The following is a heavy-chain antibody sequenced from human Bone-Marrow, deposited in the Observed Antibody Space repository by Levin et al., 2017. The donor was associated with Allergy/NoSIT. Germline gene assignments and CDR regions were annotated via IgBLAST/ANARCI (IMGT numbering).Heavy chain of an antibody. Sequence: GESLKISCAASGFTFSNYAMSWVRQAPGKGLEWVSGISGSGDSIYDGDSVKGRFTISRDNSKNTLYLQMNSLRAEDTAVYYCAKDRDFYGSGSLGNWGQGTLVTVSS. J-gene: IGHJ4*02. CDR1: GFTFSNYA. V-gene: IGHV3-23*01. D-gene: IGHD3-10*01. CDR3: AKDRDFYGSGSLGN. CDR2: ISGSGDSI.